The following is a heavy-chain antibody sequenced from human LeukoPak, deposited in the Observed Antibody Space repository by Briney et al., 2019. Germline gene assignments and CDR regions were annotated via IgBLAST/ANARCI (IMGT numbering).Heavy chain of an antibody. J-gene: IGHJ4*02. CDR2: IYSGGST. D-gene: IGHD3-3*01. CDR1: GFTVSSNY. V-gene: IGHV3-53*01. CDR3: ARDTFGVVRGAVY. Sequence: GGSLRLSRAASGFTVSSNYMSWVRQAPGKGLEWVSVIYSGGSTYYADSVKGRFTISRDNSKNTLYLQMNSLRAEDTAVYYCARDTFGVVRGAVYWGQGTLVTVSS.